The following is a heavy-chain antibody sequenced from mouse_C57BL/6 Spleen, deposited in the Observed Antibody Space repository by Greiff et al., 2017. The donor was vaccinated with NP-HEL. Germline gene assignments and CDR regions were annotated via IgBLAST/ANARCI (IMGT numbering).Heavy chain of an antibody. CDR1: GFTFNTYA. CDR2: IRSKSSNYAT. CDR3: VRAAQATTWFAY. D-gene: IGHD3-2*02. J-gene: IGHJ3*01. Sequence: EVKLVESGGGLVQPKGSLQLSCAASGFTFNTYAMHWVRQAPGKGLEWVARIRSKSSNYATYYADSVKDSFTISRDDSQSMLYLQMNHLKTEDTAMYHCVRAAQATTWFAYWGQGTLVTVSA. V-gene: IGHV10-3*01.